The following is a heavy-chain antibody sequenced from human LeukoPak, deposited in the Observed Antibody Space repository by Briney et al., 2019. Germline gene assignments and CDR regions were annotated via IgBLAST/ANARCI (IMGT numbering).Heavy chain of an antibody. CDR3: ARRGSSGWYRDTFQH. Sequence: GESLKISCKGSGYSFTTYWIGWVRQMPGKGLEWMGIIYPGDSETRYSPSFQGQVTISADKSISTAYLQWSSLKASDTAMYYCARRGSSGWYRDTFQHWGQGTLVTVSS. CDR2: IYPGDSET. J-gene: IGHJ1*01. D-gene: IGHD6-19*01. V-gene: IGHV5-51*01. CDR1: GYSFTTYW.